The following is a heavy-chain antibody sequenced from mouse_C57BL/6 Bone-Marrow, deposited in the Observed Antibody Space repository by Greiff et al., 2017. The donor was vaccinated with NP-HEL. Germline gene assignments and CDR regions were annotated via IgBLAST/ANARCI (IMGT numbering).Heavy chain of an antibody. J-gene: IGHJ1*03. CDR2: INPYNGGT. CDR3: ARITTVVDWYFDV. V-gene: IGHV1-19*01. Sequence: EVQLVESGPVLVKPGASVKMSCKASGYTFTDYYMNWVKQSHGKSLEWIGVINPYNGGTSYNQKFKGKATLTVDKSSSTAYMELNSLTSEDSAVYYCARITTVVDWYFDVWGTGTTVTVSS. CDR1: GYTFTDYY. D-gene: IGHD1-1*01.